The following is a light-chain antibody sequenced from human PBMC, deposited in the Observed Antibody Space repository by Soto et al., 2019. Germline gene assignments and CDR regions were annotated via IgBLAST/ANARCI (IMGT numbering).Light chain of an antibody. CDR2: DAS. V-gene: IGKV1-33*01. Sequence: DIRMTRSPSSLSASEGARVTTPSRRSKDFTNYLIWYQQKPGKAPKLLIYDASNLETGVPSRFSGSGSGTDFTFTISSLQPEDIATYYCQQYDNLLFTFGGGTKVEIK. J-gene: IGKJ4*01. CDR1: KDFTNY. CDR3: QQYDNLLFT.